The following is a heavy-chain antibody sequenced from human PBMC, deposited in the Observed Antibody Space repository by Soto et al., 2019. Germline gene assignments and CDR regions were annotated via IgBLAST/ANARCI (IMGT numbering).Heavy chain of an antibody. CDR3: ARDALLNWVDP. D-gene: IGHD1-26*01. J-gene: IGHJ5*02. CDR2: ISSSSSTI. Sequence: EVQLVESGGGLVQPGGSLRLSCAASGFPFSSYSMNWVRQAPGKGLEWVSYISSSSSTIYYADSVKGRFTISRDNAKNSRYLQMTSLRDEDTAVYYCARDALLNWVDPWGQGTLVTVSS. CDR1: GFPFSSYS. V-gene: IGHV3-48*02.